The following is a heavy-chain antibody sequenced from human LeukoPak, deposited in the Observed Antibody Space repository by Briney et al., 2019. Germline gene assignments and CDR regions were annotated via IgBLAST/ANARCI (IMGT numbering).Heavy chain of an antibody. J-gene: IGHJ4*02. D-gene: IGHD3-22*01. CDR2: IYYSGSA. V-gene: IGHV4-59*01. CDR3: ARVGYYYDSSGAFDY. Sequence: PSETLSLTCTVSGGSISSYYWSWIRQPPGKGLEWIGYIYYSGSANYNPSLKSRVTISVDTSKNQFSLKLSSVTAADTAVYYCARVGYYYDSSGAFDYWGQGTLVTVSS. CDR1: GGSISSYY.